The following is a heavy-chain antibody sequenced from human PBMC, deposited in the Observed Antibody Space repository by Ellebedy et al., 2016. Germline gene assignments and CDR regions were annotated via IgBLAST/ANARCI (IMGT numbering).Heavy chain of an antibody. V-gene: IGHV3-23*01. CDR2: ISTSGDIT. Sequence: GGSLRLXXAASGFTFSYYAMSWVRQAPGKGLEWVSTISTSGDITYYADSVKGRFTISRDNAKNSLYLQMNSLRDEDTAVYYCARDRGTIRPYYPDYWGQGTLVAVSS. CDR3: ARDRGTIRPYYPDY. CDR1: GFTFSYYA. D-gene: IGHD5-24*01. J-gene: IGHJ4*02.